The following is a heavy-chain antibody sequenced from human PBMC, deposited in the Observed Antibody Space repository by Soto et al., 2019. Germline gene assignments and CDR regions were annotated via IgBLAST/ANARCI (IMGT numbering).Heavy chain of an antibody. Sequence: AASVKVSCKASGYTFTGYYLHWVRQAPVQGLERMGWLSPNSGGTYYAQKFQGRVTMTRDTTISTAYMELIRLTSDDTAVYYCARDSMSGYNYRSLLYWGQGGVVTVSS. V-gene: IGHV1-2*02. D-gene: IGHD5-12*01. J-gene: IGHJ4*02. CDR3: ARDSMSGYNYRSLLY. CDR2: LSPNSGGT. CDR1: GYTFTGYY.